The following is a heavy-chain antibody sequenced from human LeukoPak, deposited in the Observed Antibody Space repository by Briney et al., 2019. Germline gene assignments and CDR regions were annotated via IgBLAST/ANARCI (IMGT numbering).Heavy chain of an antibody. D-gene: IGHD2-2*01. J-gene: IGHJ4*02. Sequence: GGSLRLSCAASGFTFSSYAMSWVRQAPGKGLEWVSAISGSGGSTYYADSVKGRFTISRDNSKNTLYLQMNSLRAEDTAVYYCAKDQDIVVVPAAPFDYWGQGTLVTVSS. CDR2: ISGSGGST. CDR1: GFTFSSYA. CDR3: AKDQDIVVVPAAPFDY. V-gene: IGHV3-23*01.